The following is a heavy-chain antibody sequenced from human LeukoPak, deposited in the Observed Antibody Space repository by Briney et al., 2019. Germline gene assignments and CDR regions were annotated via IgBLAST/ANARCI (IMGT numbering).Heavy chain of an antibody. Sequence: GGSLRLSCAASGFIVSHNYMTWVRRAPGKGLEWISVIYIDGTTYYADSVKGRFTISRDQANNTLYLQMNTLRDEDTAVYYCARGPRYSFYWGQGTLVSVSS. CDR1: GFIVSHNY. J-gene: IGHJ4*02. D-gene: IGHD6-13*01. CDR3: ARGPRYSFY. CDR2: IYIDGTT. V-gene: IGHV3-53*01.